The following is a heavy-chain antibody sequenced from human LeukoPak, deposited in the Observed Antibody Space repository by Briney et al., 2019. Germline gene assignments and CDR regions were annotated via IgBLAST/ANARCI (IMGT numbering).Heavy chain of an antibody. V-gene: IGHV3-20*04. CDR1: GFTFDDYG. Sequence: PGGSLRLSCAASGFTFDDYGMSWVRQAPGKGLEWVSGINWDGSSTGYVESVKGRFTISRDNAKTSLYLQMNSLRAEDTALYYCARVDYSNYPSDYWGQGTLVTVSS. CDR3: ARVDYSNYPSDY. D-gene: IGHD4-11*01. J-gene: IGHJ4*02. CDR2: INWDGSST.